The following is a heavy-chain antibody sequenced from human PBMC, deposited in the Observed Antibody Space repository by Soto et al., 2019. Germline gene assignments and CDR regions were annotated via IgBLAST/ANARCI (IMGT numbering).Heavy chain of an antibody. J-gene: IGHJ6*03. CDR1: GFTFRSYA. D-gene: IGHD2-2*01. CDR2: INANGADT. Sequence: PGGSLRLSCAASGFTFRSYAVSWVRQAPGKGLEWVSSINANGADTYYAAAVKGQVTISADKSISTAYLQWSSLKASDTAMYYCARRFKAVPAAMNNYYYYYMDVWGKGTTVTVSS. V-gene: IGHV3-23*01. CDR3: ARRFKAVPAAMNNYYYYYMDV.